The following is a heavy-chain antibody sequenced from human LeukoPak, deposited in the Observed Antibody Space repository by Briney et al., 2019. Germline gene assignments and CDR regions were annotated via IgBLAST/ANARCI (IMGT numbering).Heavy chain of an antibody. Sequence: PSETLSLTCTVSGGSISSSSYYWGWIRQLPGKGLEWIGSIYYSGSTYYNPSLKSRVTISVDTSKNQFSLKLSSVTAADTAVYYCASIGDYYDSSGYYVFDYWGQGTLVTVSS. V-gene: IGHV4-39*01. J-gene: IGHJ4*02. CDR1: GGSISSSSYY. CDR3: ASIGDYYDSSGYYVFDY. D-gene: IGHD3-22*01. CDR2: IYYSGST.